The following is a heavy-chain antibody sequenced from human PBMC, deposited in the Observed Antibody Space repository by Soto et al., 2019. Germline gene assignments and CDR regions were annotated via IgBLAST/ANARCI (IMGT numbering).Heavy chain of an antibody. J-gene: IGHJ4*02. D-gene: IGHD1-1*01. CDR2: ISYDGSNK. Sequence: QVQLVESGGGVVQPGRSLRLSCAASGFTFSSYAMHWVRQAPGKGLEWVAVISYDGSNKYYADSVKGRFTISRDNSKNTLYLQMNSLRAEDTAVYYCARDGGPDWNGCFDYWGQGTLVTVSS. V-gene: IGHV3-30-3*01. CDR3: ARDGGPDWNGCFDY. CDR1: GFTFSSYA.